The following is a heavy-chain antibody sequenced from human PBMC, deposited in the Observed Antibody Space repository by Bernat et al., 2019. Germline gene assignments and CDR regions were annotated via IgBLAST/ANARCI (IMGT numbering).Heavy chain of an antibody. CDR1: GYTFTSYY. D-gene: IGHD6-25*01. CDR3: ATEVAATGGCDS. Sequence: QVQLVQSGSEVKKPGASVKVSCKASGYTFTSYYIHWVRQAPGQGLEWMGLIDPSGSSTTYAQRFQGRVTMTRDTSTSTAYMELSSLRSEDTAVYYCATEVAATGGCDSWGQGTLVTVSS. CDR2: IDPSGSST. V-gene: IGHV1-46*01. J-gene: IGHJ4*02.